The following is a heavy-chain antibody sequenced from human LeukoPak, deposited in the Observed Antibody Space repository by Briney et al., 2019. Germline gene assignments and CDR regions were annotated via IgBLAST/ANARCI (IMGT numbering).Heavy chain of an antibody. CDR3: ARGIVVVTAIPNYYYYGMDV. V-gene: IGHV4-34*01. CDR2: INHSGST. CDR1: GGSFSGYY. Sequence: SETLSLTCAVYGGSFSGYYWSWIRQPSGKGLEWIGEINHSGSTNYNPSLKSRVTISVDTSKNQFSLKLSSVTAADTAVYYCARGIVVVTAIPNYYYYGMDVWGQGTTVTVSS. J-gene: IGHJ6*02. D-gene: IGHD2-21*02.